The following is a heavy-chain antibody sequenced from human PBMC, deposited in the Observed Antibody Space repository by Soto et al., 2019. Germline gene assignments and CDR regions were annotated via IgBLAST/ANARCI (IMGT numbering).Heavy chain of an antibody. CDR3: AAXSLYCTTTCVPTGVFDP. CDR1: GFTFSGCS. J-gene: IGHJ5*02. V-gene: IGHV1-58*01. D-gene: IGHD2-8*01. CDR2: IVVGSGNT. Sequence: SVKVSCKASGFTFSGCSVQWVRQARGQRLEWIGWIVVGSGNTNYAQKFQGRVTITRDMSTSTAYMELSNLRSEDTAVYYCAAXSLYCTTTCVPTGVFDPWGQGTLVTVSS.